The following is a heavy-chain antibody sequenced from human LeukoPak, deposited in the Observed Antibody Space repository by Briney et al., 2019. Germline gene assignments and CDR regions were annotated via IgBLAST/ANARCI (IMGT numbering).Heavy chain of an antibody. CDR3: ARGLSYSTRNWFDP. CDR2: IYHSGST. V-gene: IGHV4-4*02. Sequence: PSETLSLTCAVSGGSISSSNWWSWVRQPPGKGLEWVGEIYHSGSTNYNPSLKSRVAISVDTSKNQFSLKLSSVTAADTAVYYCARGLSYSTRNWFDPWGQGTLVTVSS. CDR1: GGSISSSNW. J-gene: IGHJ5*02. D-gene: IGHD6-13*01.